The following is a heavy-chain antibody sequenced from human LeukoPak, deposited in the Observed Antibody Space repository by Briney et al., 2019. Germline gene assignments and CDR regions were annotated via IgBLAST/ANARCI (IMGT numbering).Heavy chain of an antibody. CDR2: IYYSGST. CDR1: GGSVSSGSCY. D-gene: IGHD3-10*01. Sequence: PSETLSLTCTVSGGSVSSGSCYWSWIRQPPGKGLEWIGYIYYSGSTNYNPSLKSRVTISVDTSKNQFSLKLSSVTAADTAVYYCARNPMVRGVMTDYWGQGTLVTVSS. J-gene: IGHJ4*02. V-gene: IGHV4-61*01. CDR3: ARNPMVRGVMTDY.